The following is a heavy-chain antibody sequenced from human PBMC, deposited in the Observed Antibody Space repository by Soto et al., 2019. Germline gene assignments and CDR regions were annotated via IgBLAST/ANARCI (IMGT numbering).Heavy chain of an antibody. CDR1: GFPRSSSGVG. J-gene: IGHJ3*01. D-gene: IGHD1-1*01. CDR3: AHRKFATSGVDAFDV. CDR2: IYWDDDK. V-gene: IGHV2-5*02. Sequence: QITLKESSPTLGKPTQTLTLTCIFSGFPRSSSGVGVGWVRQPPGKALEWLALIYWDDDKRYSPSLKSRLTITKDTSKNQVVLIMTNMDPVDTATYYCAHRKFATSGVDAFDVWGQGTMVTVSS.